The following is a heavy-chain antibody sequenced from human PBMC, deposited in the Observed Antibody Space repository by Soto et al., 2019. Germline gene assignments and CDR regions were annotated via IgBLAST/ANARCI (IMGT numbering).Heavy chain of an antibody. Sequence: PGGSLRLSCAASGFTFSSYSMNWVRQAPGKGLEWVSSISSSSSYIYYADSVKGRFTISRDNAKNSLYLQMNSLRAEDTAVYYCARESRYDYDTTFLMIQPYFDYWGQGTLVTVSS. CDR3: ARESRYDYDTTFLMIQPYFDY. J-gene: IGHJ4*02. CDR2: ISSSSSYI. CDR1: GFTFSSYS. V-gene: IGHV3-21*01. D-gene: IGHD3-22*01.